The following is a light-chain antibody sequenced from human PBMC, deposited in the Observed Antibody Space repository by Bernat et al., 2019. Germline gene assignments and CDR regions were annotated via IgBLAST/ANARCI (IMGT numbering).Light chain of an antibody. Sequence: QSVLTQTPSESGTPGQRVTISCFGSSSNIGSNTVKWYHQIPGTGPKLLIYDNDQRPSGVPDRFSGSKSGTSASLAISGLQSEDEADYFCAGWDDTLNGPVFGGGTKLTVL. V-gene: IGLV1-44*01. CDR3: AGWDDTLNGPV. CDR1: SSNIGSNT. J-gene: IGLJ2*01. CDR2: DND.